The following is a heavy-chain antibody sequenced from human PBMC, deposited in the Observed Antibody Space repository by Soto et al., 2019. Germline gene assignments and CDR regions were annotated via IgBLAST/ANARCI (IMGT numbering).Heavy chain of an antibody. CDR2: INHSGST. D-gene: IGHD3-10*01. J-gene: IGHJ5*02. Sequence: SETLSLTCAVYGGSFSGYYWSWIRQPPGKGLEWIGEINHSGSTNYNPSLKSRVTISVDTSKNQFSLKLSSVTTADTAVYYCARGLGDYYGSGSYYNANWFDPWGQGTLVTVSS. CDR3: ARGLGDYYGSGSYYNANWFDP. CDR1: GGSFSGYY. V-gene: IGHV4-34*01.